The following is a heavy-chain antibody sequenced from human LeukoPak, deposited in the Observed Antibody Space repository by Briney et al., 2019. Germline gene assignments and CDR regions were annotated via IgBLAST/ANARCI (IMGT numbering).Heavy chain of an antibody. V-gene: IGHV3-21*01. CDR1: GFTFSSYS. J-gene: IGHJ5*02. CDR2: ISSSSTYI. Sequence: GGSLRLSCAASGFTFSSYSMNWVRQAPGKGLEWVSSISSSSTYIYYADPLKGRFTISRDNAKNSLYLQMNNLRAEDTAVYYCARNEGYCSSTSCVNWFDPWGEGTLVTVSS. CDR3: ARNEGYCSSTSCVNWFDP. D-gene: IGHD2-2*01.